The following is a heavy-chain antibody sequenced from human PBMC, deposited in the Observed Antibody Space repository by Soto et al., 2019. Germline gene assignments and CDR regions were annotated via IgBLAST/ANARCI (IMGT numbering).Heavy chain of an antibody. Sequence: GASVKVSCKASGGTFSSYAISWVRQAPGQGLEWMGGIIPIFGTANYAQKFQGRVTITADESTSTAYMELSSLRSEDTAVYYCARDGTEMATITGLDFGMDVWGQGTTVTVSS. CDR2: IIPIFGTA. J-gene: IGHJ6*02. CDR3: ARDGTEMATITGLDFGMDV. CDR1: GGTFSSYA. V-gene: IGHV1-69*13. D-gene: IGHD5-12*01.